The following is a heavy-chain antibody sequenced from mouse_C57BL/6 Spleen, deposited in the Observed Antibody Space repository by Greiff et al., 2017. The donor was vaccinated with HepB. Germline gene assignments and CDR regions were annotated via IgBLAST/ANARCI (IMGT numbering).Heavy chain of an antibody. V-gene: IGHV1-80*01. J-gene: IGHJ3*01. CDR1: GYAFSSYW. D-gene: IGHD2-4*01. CDR2: IYPGDGDT. CDR3: ARGKDLGLHVSWLAY. Sequence: VQLQQSGAELVKPGASVKISCKASGYAFSSYWMNWVKQRPGKGLEWIGQIYPGDGDTNYNGKFKGKATLTADKSSSTAYMQLSSLTSEDSAVYVCARGKDLGLHVSWLAYWGQGTLVTVSA.